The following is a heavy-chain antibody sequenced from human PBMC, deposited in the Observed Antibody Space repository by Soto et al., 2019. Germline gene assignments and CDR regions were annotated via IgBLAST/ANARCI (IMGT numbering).Heavy chain of an antibody. CDR1: GFTFSSYG. CDR2: ISYDGSNK. J-gene: IGHJ4*02. CDR3: AKEWYARLDY. D-gene: IGHD6-6*01. Sequence: QVQLVESGGGVVQPGRSLRLSCAASGFTFSSYGMHWVRQAPGEGLEWVAVISYDGSNKYYADSVKGRFTISRDNSKNTLYLQMNSLRAEDTAVYYCAKEWYARLDYWGQGTLVTVSS. V-gene: IGHV3-30*18.